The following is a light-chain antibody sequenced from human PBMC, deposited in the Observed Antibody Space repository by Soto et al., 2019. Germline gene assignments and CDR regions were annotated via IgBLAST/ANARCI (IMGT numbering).Light chain of an antibody. V-gene: IGKV1-12*01. CDR1: QGISSW. Sequence: DIQMTQSPSSVSASVGDRVTLTCRASQGISSWVAWYQQKPGKAPNLLIYAASSLQSGVPSRFSGSGSGTEFTLTISSLQPEDFATYYCQQADTFPLTVGGGTKVEIK. CDR3: QQADTFPLT. J-gene: IGKJ4*01. CDR2: AAS.